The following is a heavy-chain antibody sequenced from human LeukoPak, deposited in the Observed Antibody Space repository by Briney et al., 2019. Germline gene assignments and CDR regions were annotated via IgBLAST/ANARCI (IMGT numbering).Heavy chain of an antibody. CDR1: GGSIRSSYYY. Sequence: SETLPLTCTVSGGSIRSSYYYWGWIRQPPGKGLEWIGYIYYSGSTYYNPSLKSRATISVDTSKNQFSLKLSSVTAADTAVYYCARVGPGAFDIWGQGTMVTVSS. CDR3: ARVGPGAFDI. V-gene: IGHV4-30-4*08. J-gene: IGHJ3*02. CDR2: IYYSGST.